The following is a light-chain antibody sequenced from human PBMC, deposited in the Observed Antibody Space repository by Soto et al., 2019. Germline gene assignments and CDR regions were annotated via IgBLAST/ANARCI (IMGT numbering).Light chain of an antibody. V-gene: IGKV3-20*01. CDR1: QSVRNSL. CDR3: QHYNSYSEA. CDR2: DAS. J-gene: IGKJ1*01. Sequence: EIVLTQSPGTLSLSPGERATLSCRASQSVRNSLLAWYQQKPGQPPRLLIYDASTRATATPERFSGSGSGTEFTLTISSLQPDDFATYYCQHYNSYSEAFGQGTKV.